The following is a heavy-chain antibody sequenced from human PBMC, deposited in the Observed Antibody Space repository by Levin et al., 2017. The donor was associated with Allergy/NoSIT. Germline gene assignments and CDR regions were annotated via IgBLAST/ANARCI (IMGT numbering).Heavy chain of an antibody. CDR1: GFTFSDYY. V-gene: IGHV3-11*03. J-gene: IGHJ4*02. Sequence: GGSLRLSCAASGFTFSDYYMSWIRQAPGKGLEWISYIITSGTHTSYADSVKGRFTISRDNANNLVFLQMNSLSAEDTAVYYGASRYGSGTYYQGNNYWGQGTLVTVSS. CDR3: ASRYGSGTYYQGNNY. D-gene: IGHD3-10*01. CDR2: IITSGTHT.